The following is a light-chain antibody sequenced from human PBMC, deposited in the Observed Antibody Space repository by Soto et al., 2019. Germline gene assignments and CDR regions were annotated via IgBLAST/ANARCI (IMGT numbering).Light chain of an antibody. J-gene: IGKJ4*01. Sequence: EIVMTQSPATLSVSPGEGATLSCKASQNVYNNLAWYQQRPGQPPRLLIYDASTRATGISARFSGSGYGTEFPLPISSLQSEDFAVYFCRQCKNWPLTFGGGTKVDNK. CDR1: QNVYNN. V-gene: IGKV3-15*01. CDR3: RQCKNWPLT. CDR2: DAS.